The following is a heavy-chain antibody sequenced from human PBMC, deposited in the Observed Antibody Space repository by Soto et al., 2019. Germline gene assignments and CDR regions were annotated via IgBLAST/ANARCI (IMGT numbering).Heavy chain of an antibody. V-gene: IGHV2-5*01. Sequence: QITLKESGPTLVKPTQTLTLTCTFSAFSLSTGGVGVGWIRQPPGKALEWLALIYWYDDKRYSPSLRSRLTITKDTSKNQVVLTMTNMDPVDTATYYCIQSRCGGDCLQSYASYYYSGMDVWGQGTTVTVSS. CDR2: IYWYDDK. D-gene: IGHD2-21*02. CDR1: AFSLSTGGVG. CDR3: IQSRCGGDCLQSYASYYYSGMDV. J-gene: IGHJ6*02.